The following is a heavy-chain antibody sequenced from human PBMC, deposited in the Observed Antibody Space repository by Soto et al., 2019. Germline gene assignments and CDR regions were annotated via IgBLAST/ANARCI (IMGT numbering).Heavy chain of an antibody. D-gene: IGHD1-26*01. CDR2: INWNGGST. CDR3: GRGIGGATTDGMDV. J-gene: IGHJ6*01. CDR1: GFTFDDYG. V-gene: IGHV3-20*04. Sequence: EVQLVESGGGVVRPGGSLRLSCAASGFTFDDYGLSWVRQAPGKGLEWVSGINWNGGSTRYADSVKGRFTISRDNAKISLYLQMHSLSAEDTGLYYCGRGIGGATTDGMDVWGQGTTVTVSS.